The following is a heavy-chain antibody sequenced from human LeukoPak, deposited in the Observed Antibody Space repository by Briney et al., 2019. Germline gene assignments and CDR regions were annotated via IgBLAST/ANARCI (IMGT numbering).Heavy chain of an antibody. D-gene: IGHD2-2*02. J-gene: IGHJ4*02. CDR1: GGSISSGSYY. CDR3: AREDYCSSTSCYTHLDY. V-gene: IGHV4-61*02. CDR2: IYTSGST. Sequence: PSETLSLTCTVSGGSISSGSYYWSSIRQPAGKGLEWIGRIYTSGSTNYNPSLKSRVTISVDTSKNQFSLKLSSVTAADTAVYYCAREDYCSSTSCYTHLDYWGQGTLVTVSS.